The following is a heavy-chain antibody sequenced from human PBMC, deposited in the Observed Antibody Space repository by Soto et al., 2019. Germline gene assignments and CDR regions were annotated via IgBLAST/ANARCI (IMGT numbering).Heavy chain of an antibody. Sequence: QVQLQESGPGLVKPSETLSLTCTVSGGSISSYYWSWIRQPPGKGLEWIGYIYYSGSTNYNPSLKSRVTISVDTSKNQFSLKLSSVTAADTAVYYCARHWAGYSSGWIMAFDYWGQGTLVTVSS. J-gene: IGHJ4*02. CDR2: IYYSGST. D-gene: IGHD6-19*01. V-gene: IGHV4-59*08. CDR3: ARHWAGYSSGWIMAFDY. CDR1: GGSISSYY.